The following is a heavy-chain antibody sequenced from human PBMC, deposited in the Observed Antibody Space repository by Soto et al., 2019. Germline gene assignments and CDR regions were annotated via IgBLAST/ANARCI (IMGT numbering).Heavy chain of an antibody. J-gene: IGHJ6*04. V-gene: IGHV5-10-1*01. D-gene: IGHD2-2*01. Sequence: GESLKISCKGSGYRFTSYWISWVRQMPGKGLEWMGRIDPSDSYTNYSPSFQGHVTISADKSISTAYLQWSGLKASDTAMYYCARRPRYPLLSRLHYYYGMDVGGEGTTVTVSS. CDR3: ARRPRYPLLSRLHYYYGMDV. CDR2: IDPSDSYT. CDR1: GYRFTSYW.